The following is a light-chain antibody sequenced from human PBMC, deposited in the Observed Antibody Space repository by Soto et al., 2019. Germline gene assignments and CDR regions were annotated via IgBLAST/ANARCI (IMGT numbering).Light chain of an antibody. Sequence: QSALTQPASVSGSPGQSITISCTGTSSDVGAYNHVSWYQQDPGKAPKLLISDVANRPSGVSDRFSGSKSGNTASLTISGLQTEDEADYYCMSYTTSITYVFGTGTKLTVL. CDR1: SSDVGAYNH. J-gene: IGLJ1*01. V-gene: IGLV2-14*01. CDR3: MSYTTSITYV. CDR2: DVA.